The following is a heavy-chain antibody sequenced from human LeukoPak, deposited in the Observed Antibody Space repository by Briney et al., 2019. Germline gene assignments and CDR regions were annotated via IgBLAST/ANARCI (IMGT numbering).Heavy chain of an antibody. CDR1: GGSISSSSYY. V-gene: IGHV4-39*07. J-gene: IGHJ4*02. D-gene: IGHD3-10*01. Sequence: SETLSLTCTVSGGSISSSSYYWGRIRQPPGKGLEWIASIYYSGSAYYSPSLKSRVTISVDTSKNQFSLKLSSVTAADTAVYYCARDLNVVRGVVDYWGQGTLVTVSS. CDR2: IYYSGSA. CDR3: ARDLNVVRGVVDY.